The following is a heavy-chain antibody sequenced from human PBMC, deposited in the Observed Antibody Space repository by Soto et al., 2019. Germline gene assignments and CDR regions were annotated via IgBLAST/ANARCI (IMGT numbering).Heavy chain of an antibody. Sequence: VQLLESGGGLVQPGGSLRLSCAASGFTFSSYAMSWVRQAPGKGLEWVSAISGSGGSTYYADSVKGRFTISRDNSKNTLYLQMNSLRAEDTAVYDCAKDSRDYYDSSGYYGAGYYYYGMDVWGQGTTVTVSS. J-gene: IGHJ6*02. V-gene: IGHV3-23*01. CDR1: GFTFSSYA. CDR2: ISGSGGST. D-gene: IGHD3-22*01. CDR3: AKDSRDYYDSSGYYGAGYYYYGMDV.